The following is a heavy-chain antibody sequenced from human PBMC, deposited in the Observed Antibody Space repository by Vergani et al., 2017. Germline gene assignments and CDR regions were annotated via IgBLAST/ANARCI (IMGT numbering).Heavy chain of an antibody. CDR3: ASRPARSGWYVY. D-gene: IGHD6-19*01. J-gene: IGHJ4*02. Sequence: QVQLVQSGAEVKKPGSSVKVSCKASGGTFSSCAISWVRQAPGQGLEWMGVIIAIFGTANYAQKFQGRVTITADESTSTAYMELSSLRSEDTAVYYCASRPARSGWYVYWGQGTLVTVSS. CDR2: IIAIFGTA. V-gene: IGHV1-69*12. CDR1: GGTFSSCA.